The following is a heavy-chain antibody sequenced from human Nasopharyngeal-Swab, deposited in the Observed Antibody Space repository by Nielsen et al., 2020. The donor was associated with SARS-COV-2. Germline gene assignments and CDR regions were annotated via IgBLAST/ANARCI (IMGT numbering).Heavy chain of an antibody. CDR1: GFPFNIYW. CDR3: ARDPIPAGGSDGFDI. J-gene: IGHJ3*02. D-gene: IGHD1-26*01. Sequence: GGSLRLSCAASGFPFNIYWMSWVRQAPGKGLEWVANIKQDRSEKYYVNSVKGRFTISRDNAKNSLYLQMNSLRAEDTAVYYCARDPIPAGGSDGFDIWGQGTMVTVSS. V-gene: IGHV3-7*01. CDR2: IKQDRSEK.